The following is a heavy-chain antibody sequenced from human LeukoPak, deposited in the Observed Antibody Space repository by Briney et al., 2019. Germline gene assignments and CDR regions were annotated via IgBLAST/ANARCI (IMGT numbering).Heavy chain of an antibody. V-gene: IGHV1-2*02. D-gene: IGHD1-26*01. CDR2: INPNNGAT. Sequence: GASAKVSCKTSGYKFTDYFIHWVRQAPGQGLEWMGWINPNNGATNYAQTFRGRVTLTRDTSITTTYMEVTSLTYDDTAVYYCVREDIVGTTDFDFWGQGTLVTVSS. CDR1: GYKFTDYF. J-gene: IGHJ4*02. CDR3: VREDIVGTTDFDF.